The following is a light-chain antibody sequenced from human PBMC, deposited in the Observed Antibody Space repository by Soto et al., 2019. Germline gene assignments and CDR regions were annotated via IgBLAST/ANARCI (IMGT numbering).Light chain of an antibody. J-gene: IGKJ4*01. CDR3: QHRTKWPLT. V-gene: IGKV3-11*01. CDR1: EILYNF. Sequence: DIVLTQSPATLSLSPGERATLSCRASEILYNFLAWYQHRPGQVPRLLISDAFNRAPGVPARFNGSGSGTDFTLTISSPEPEDFAVYYCQHRTKWPLTFGGGTKVDIK. CDR2: DAF.